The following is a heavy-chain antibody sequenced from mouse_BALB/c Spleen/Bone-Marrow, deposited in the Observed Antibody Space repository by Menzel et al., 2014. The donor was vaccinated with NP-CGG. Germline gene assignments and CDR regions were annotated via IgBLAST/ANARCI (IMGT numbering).Heavy chain of an antibody. Sequence: QVQLQQSGAGLARPGASVNLSCKASGYTFTSYWMQWVKQRPGQGLEWIGAIYPGDGDTRYTQKFKGKATLTADKSSSTAYMQLSSLASEDSAVYYCAAYYGSSYWAMDYWGQGTSVTVSS. V-gene: IGHV1-87*01. CDR1: GYTFTSYW. D-gene: IGHD1-1*01. CDR2: IYPGDGDT. J-gene: IGHJ4*01. CDR3: AAYYGSSYWAMDY.